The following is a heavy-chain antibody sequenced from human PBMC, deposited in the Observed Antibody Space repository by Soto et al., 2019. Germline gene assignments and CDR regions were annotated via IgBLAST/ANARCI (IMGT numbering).Heavy chain of an antibody. CDR3: ATDTGDIEVVPATT. CDR2: ISPSSTYI. D-gene: IGHD2-15*01. Sequence: GGSLRLSCAASGLNFEKCSMNWVRQPPGKGPEWLASISPSSTYIRYADSVKGRFTISRDNAWNSLSLQMMNLRADDTAIYYCATDTGDIEVVPATTWGQGTLVTVSS. V-gene: IGHV3-21*04. J-gene: IGHJ4*02. CDR1: GLNFEKCS.